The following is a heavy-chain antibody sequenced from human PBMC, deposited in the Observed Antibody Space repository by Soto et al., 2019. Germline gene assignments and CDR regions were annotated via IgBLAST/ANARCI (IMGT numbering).Heavy chain of an antibody. CDR2: IIPMFVTP. J-gene: IGHJ4*02. Sequence: QVQLVQSGAEVRKPGSSVKVSCKASGGTFGTDAISWVRQAPGQGLEWMGGIIPMFVTPNYAQKFQGKVAIAADKSTSTVEMELSSLRSEDTAGKCCAMGIRYSSGWDFDSLGPGKRVTGSS. V-gene: IGHV1-69*06. CDR3: AMGIRYSSGWDFDS. CDR1: GGTFGTDA. D-gene: IGHD6-19*01.